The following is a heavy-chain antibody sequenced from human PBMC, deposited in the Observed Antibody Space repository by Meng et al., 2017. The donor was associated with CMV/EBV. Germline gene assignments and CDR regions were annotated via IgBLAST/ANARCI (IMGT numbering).Heavy chain of an antibody. CDR1: EFTFSGYA. Sequence: GESLKISCAASEFTFSGYAMNWVRQAPGKGLEWVSIISDSGGITYYADSVEGRFTISRDNSKNTLYLQMNSLRAEDTAVYYCAKGRSIEAPGTRYFDCWGQGTLVTVSS. CDR3: AKGRSIEAPGTRYFDC. D-gene: IGHD6-13*01. V-gene: IGHV3-23*01. J-gene: IGHJ4*02. CDR2: ISDSGGIT.